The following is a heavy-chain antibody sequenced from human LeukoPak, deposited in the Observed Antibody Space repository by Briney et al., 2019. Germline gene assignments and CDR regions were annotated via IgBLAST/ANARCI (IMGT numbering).Heavy chain of an antibody. J-gene: IGHJ4*02. Sequence: GGSLRLSCAASGFTVSSNYMSWVRQAPGKGREWVSVIYSGGSTYYADSVKGRFTISRDNSKNTLYLQMNSLRTEDTAVYYCARDHRGGVHDYWGQGTLVTVSS. CDR2: IYSGGST. D-gene: IGHD3-16*01. V-gene: IGHV3-53*01. CDR3: ARDHRGGVHDY. CDR1: GFTVSSNY.